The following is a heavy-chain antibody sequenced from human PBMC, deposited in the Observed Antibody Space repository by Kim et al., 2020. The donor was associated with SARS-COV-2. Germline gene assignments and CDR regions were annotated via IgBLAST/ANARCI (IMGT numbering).Heavy chain of an antibody. D-gene: IGHD2-8*01. Sequence: STYYADSLQGRFTISRDNSTNTLYLQMNSLRAEDTAVYYCATSLIGYFDYWGQGSLVTVSS. J-gene: IGHJ4*02. CDR2: ST. V-gene: IGHV3-23*01. CDR3: ATSLIGYFDY.